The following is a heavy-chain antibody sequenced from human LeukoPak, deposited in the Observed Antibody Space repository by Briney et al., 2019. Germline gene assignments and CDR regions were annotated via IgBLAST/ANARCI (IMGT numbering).Heavy chain of an antibody. CDR2: IIPIFGTA. D-gene: IGHD2-2*01. Sequence: SVKVSCKASGGTFSSYAISWVRQAPGQGLEWMGGIIPIFGTANYAQKFQGRVTITADESTSTAYMELSSLRSEDTAVYYCARDPDIVVVPAAKSYYGMDVWDKGTTVTVSS. J-gene: IGHJ6*04. CDR3: ARDPDIVVVPAAKSYYGMDV. CDR1: GGTFSSYA. V-gene: IGHV1-69*01.